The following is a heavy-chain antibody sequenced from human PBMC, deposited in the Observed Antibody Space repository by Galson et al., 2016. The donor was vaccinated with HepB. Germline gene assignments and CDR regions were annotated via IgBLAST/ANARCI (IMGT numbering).Heavy chain of an antibody. J-gene: IGHJ3*01. D-gene: IGHD6-19*01. CDR1: GFTFSSYA. CDR2: VSGGSAYT. CDR3: ARANSGWVAYDF. Sequence: SLRLSCAVSGFTFSSYAMNWVRQVSDKGLEWVAVVSGGSAYTYYADSVKGRFTIFRDNSKGTLYLQMNSLRVADTAVYYCARANSGWVAYDFWGQGAMVTVSS. V-gene: IGHV3-23*01.